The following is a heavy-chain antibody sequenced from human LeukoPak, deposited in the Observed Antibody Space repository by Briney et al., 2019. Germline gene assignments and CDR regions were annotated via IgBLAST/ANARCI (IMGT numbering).Heavy chain of an antibody. J-gene: IGHJ6*03. V-gene: IGHV3-23*01. CDR2: ISGSGGST. CDR3: ARDPYSGGYGAHYYYYMDV. D-gene: IGHD6-19*01. Sequence: PGGSLRLSCAASGFTFSGYAMSWVRQAPGKGLEWVSAISGSGGSTYYADSVKGRFTISRDNSKNTLYLQMNSLRAEDTAVYYCARDPYSGGYGAHYYYYMDVWGKGTTVTVSS. CDR1: GFTFSGYA.